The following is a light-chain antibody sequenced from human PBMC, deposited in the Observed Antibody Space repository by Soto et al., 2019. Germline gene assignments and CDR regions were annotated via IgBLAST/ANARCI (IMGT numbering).Light chain of an antibody. CDR2: EVS. Sequence: QSALTQPASVPGAPGQSITIFCTGTSSDVGGYNYVSWYQQHPGKAPKLMIYEVSNRPSGVSNRFSGSKSGNTASLTISGLQAEDEADYYCSSYTSSSTPCVFGTGTKVTVL. J-gene: IGLJ1*01. V-gene: IGLV2-14*01. CDR1: SSDVGGYNY. CDR3: SSYTSSSTPCV.